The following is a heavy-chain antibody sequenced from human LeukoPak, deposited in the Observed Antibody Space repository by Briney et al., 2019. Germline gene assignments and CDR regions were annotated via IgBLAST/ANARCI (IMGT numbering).Heavy chain of an antibody. CDR1: GDTFTGYY. CDR2: INPNSGGT. J-gene: IGHJ4*02. D-gene: IGHD1-26*01. Sequence: GAAVKVSCKASGDTFTGYYMHWVRQAPGQGLEWMGWINPNSGGTSYAQKFLGRVTMTRDTSVNTAYKELSSLRSDDTAIYYCAREWTSGSYFYWGQGTLVTVSS. V-gene: IGHV1-2*02. CDR3: AREWTSGSYFY.